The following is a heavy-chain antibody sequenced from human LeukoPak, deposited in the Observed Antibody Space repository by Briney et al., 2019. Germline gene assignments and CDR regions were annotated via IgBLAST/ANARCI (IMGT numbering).Heavy chain of an antibody. CDR3: ARDEVVTATDAFDI. CDR2: IIPILGIA. V-gene: IGHV1-69*04. D-gene: IGHD2-21*02. Sequence: ASVKVSCKASGGTFSSYTISWVRQAPGQGLEWMGRIIPILGIANYAQKFQGRVTITADKSTSTAYMELSSLRSEDTAVYYCARDEVVTATDAFDIWGQGKMVTVSS. CDR1: GGTFSSYT. J-gene: IGHJ3*02.